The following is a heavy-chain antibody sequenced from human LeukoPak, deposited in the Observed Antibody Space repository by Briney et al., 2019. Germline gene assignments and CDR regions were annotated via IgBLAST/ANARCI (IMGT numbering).Heavy chain of an antibody. CDR2: IYYSGNT. V-gene: IGHV4-59*01. CDR3: ARDRDSSGLRDFDL. D-gene: IGHD3-22*01. Sequence: SETLSLTCTVSGGSISSYYWSWIRQPPGKGLEWIGYIYYSGNTNYNPSLKSRVSISIDTSKNQFSLQLSSVTAADTAVYYCARDRDSSGLRDFDLWGRGTLVSVAA. CDR1: GGSISSYY. J-gene: IGHJ2*01.